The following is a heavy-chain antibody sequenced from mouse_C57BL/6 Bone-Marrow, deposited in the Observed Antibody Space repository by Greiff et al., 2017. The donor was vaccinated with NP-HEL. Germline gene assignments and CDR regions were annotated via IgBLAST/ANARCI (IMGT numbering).Heavy chain of an antibody. D-gene: IGHD2-1*01. J-gene: IGHJ3*01. CDR2: INPYNGGT. Sequence: EVQLVESGPVLVKPGASVKMSCKASGYTFTDYYMNWVKQSHGKSLEWIGVINPYNGGTSYNQKFKGKATLTVDKSSSTAYMELNSLTSEDSAVYYCARWGYYGNLAWFAYWGQGTLVTVSA. V-gene: IGHV1-19*01. CDR3: ARWGYYGNLAWFAY. CDR1: GYTFTDYY.